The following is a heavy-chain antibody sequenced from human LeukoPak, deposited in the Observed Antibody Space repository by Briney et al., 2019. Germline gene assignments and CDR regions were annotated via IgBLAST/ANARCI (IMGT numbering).Heavy chain of an antibody. Sequence: GRSLRLSCAASGFSLSSYAMHWVRQAPGKGVEWVAIISYDGTKEYYGDSVKGRFTISRDNSKNTLYLQMNSLRVEDTAVYYCARAGYCVSPSCLYFDYWGQGALVTVSS. V-gene: IGHV3-30*14. CDR2: ISYDGTKE. CDR1: GFSLSSYA. D-gene: IGHD2-2*01. CDR3: ARAGYCVSPSCLYFDY. J-gene: IGHJ4*02.